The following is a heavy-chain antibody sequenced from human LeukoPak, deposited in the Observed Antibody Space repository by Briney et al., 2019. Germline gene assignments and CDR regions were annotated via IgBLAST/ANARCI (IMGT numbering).Heavy chain of an antibody. CDR1: GFTFSSYG. CDR3: ARETAGGYAFDY. CDR2: IWYDGSNK. D-gene: IGHD2-2*01. V-gene: IGHV3-33*01. Sequence: PGRSLRLSCAASGFTFSSYGVHWVRQAPGKGLEWMAVIWYDGSNKYYADSVKGRFTISRDNSKNTLYLQMNSLRAEDTAVYYCARETAGGYAFDYWGQGTLVTVSS. J-gene: IGHJ4*02.